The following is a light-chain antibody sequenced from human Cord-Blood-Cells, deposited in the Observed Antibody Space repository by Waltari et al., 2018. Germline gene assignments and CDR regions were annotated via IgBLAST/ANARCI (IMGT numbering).Light chain of an antibody. Sequence: QSALTQPASVSGSPGQSITISCTGTSSDVGGYNYVPWYQQHPGKPPKLMIYDVSKRPSGVSNRFSGSKSGNTASLTISGLQAEDEADYYCSSYTSSSTLIFGTGTKVTVL. CDR2: DVS. CDR3: SSYTSSSTLI. CDR1: SSDVGGYNY. J-gene: IGLJ1*01. V-gene: IGLV2-14*01.